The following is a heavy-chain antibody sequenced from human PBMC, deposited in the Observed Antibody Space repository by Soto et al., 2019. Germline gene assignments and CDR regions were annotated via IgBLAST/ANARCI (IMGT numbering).Heavy chain of an antibody. CDR2: IWYDGTQK. J-gene: IGHJ4*02. Sequence: QVQLEESGGGVLQPGRALRLSCEASGFTFNTYSMHWVRQPPGKGLEWMAAIWYDGTQKYYADYVKGRFIISRDNSKETVSWEMNSLRAEDTAVYYCARAGGTTVTGLWHFDSWGQGTLVTVSS. CDR1: GFTFNTYS. CDR3: ARAGGTTVTGLWHFDS. D-gene: IGHD4-17*01. V-gene: IGHV3-33*01.